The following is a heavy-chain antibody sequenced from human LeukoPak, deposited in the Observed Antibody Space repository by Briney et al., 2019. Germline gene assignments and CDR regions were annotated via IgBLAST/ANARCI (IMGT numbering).Heavy chain of an antibody. CDR3: ARGEYYYMDV. CDR2: IYPGDSDT. J-gene: IGHJ6*03. Sequence: GESRKISCNVSGYSFTSYWIGWVRQMPVKGLEWMGIIYPGDSDTRYSPSFQGQVTISAAKSISTAYMQWSSLKASDTAMYYCARGEYYYMDVWGKGTTVTVSS. V-gene: IGHV5-51*01. CDR1: GYSFTSYW.